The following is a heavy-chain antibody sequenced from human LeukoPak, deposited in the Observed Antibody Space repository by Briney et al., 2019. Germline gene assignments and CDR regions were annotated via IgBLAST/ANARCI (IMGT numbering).Heavy chain of an antibody. V-gene: IGHV3-23*01. CDR1: GYSFWNYA. Sequence: GGSLRLSCVASGYSFWNYAMSWVRQAPGTGLQWVSQICGTGGATWYAGFARDRFTISRDNSKKTLYLQMSGLRVEDTAMYYCVKDPRDTYGTNWFVSWGQGTLLIVSS. J-gene: IGHJ5*01. D-gene: IGHD2-21*01. CDR2: ICGTGGAT. CDR3: VKDPRDTYGTNWFVS.